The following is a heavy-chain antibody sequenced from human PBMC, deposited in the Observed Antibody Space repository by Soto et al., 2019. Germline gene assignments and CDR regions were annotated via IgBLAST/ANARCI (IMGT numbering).Heavy chain of an antibody. CDR3: AREGGIVGATAADY. Sequence: QVQLQESGPGLVKPSQTLSLTCTVSGGSISSGGYYWSWIRQHPGKGLEWIGYIYYSGSTYYNPSRKSRGTISVDTSKNQFSLKLSSVTAADTAVYYCAREGGIVGATAADYWGQGTLVTVSS. D-gene: IGHD1-26*01. CDR1: GGSISSGGYY. CDR2: IYYSGST. V-gene: IGHV4-31*03. J-gene: IGHJ4*02.